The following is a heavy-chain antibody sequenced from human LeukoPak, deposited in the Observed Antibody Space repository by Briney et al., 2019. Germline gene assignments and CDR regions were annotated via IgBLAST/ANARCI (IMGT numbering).Heavy chain of an antibody. CDR3: ARDGYCSGGSCYWLAEFDY. CDR2: ISRSGSTI. D-gene: IGHD2-15*01. Sequence: GGSLRLSCAASGFTFSSYEMNWVRQAPGKGLEGVSYISRSGSTIYYADSVKGRFTISRDNAKNSLYLQMNSLRAEDTAVYYCARDGYCSGGSCYWLAEFDYWGQGTLVTVSS. CDR1: GFTFSSYE. V-gene: IGHV3-48*03. J-gene: IGHJ4*02.